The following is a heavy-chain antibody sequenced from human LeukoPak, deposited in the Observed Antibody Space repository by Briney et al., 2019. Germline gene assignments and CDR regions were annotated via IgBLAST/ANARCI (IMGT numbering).Heavy chain of an antibody. V-gene: IGHV3-20*04. D-gene: IGHD6-13*01. CDR3: ARQGYSSRIYYYHYMDV. J-gene: IGHJ6*03. Sequence: GGSLRLSCAASGFTFDDYGMGWVRQVPGKGPEWVSGINWNGESTGYADSVKGRFTISRDNAKNSLYLQMNSLRAEDTALYYCARQGYSSRIYYYHYMDVWGKGTTVTVSS. CDR1: GFTFDDYG. CDR2: INWNGEST.